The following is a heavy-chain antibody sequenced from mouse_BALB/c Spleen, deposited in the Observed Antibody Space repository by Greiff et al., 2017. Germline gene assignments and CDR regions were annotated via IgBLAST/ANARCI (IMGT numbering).Heavy chain of an antibody. V-gene: IGHV1S81*02. CDR3: ATVSYYAMDY. J-gene: IGHJ4*01. CDR2: INPSNGRT. Sequence: QVQLQQPGAELVKPGASVKLSCKASGYTFTSYWMHWVKQRPGQGLEWIGEINPSNGRTNYNEKFKSKATLTVDKSSSTAYMQLSSLTSEDSAVYYCATVSYYAMDYWGQGTSVTVSS. D-gene: IGHD6-2*01. CDR1: GYTFTSYW.